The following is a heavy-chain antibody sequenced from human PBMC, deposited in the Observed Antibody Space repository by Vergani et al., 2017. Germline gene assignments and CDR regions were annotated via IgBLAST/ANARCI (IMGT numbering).Heavy chain of an antibody. CDR3: GRQDGDYDDYYYGIDV. V-gene: IGHV5-51*01. CDR2: IYPGDSDT. J-gene: IGHJ6*02. D-gene: IGHD4-17*01. CDR1: GYSFTSYW. Sequence: EVQLVQSGAEVKTPGESLKISCKGSGYSFTSYWIGWVRQMPGKGLEWMGIIYPGDSDTRYSPSFQGQVISTADKSIRTAYLQWSSLKASDTAMEYCGRQDGDYDDYYYGIDVWGQGTTVTVSS.